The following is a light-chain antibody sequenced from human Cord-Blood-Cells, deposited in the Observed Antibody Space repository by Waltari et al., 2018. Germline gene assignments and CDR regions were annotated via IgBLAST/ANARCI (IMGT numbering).Light chain of an antibody. CDR2: EVS. Sequence: QSALTQPPSASGYPGQSVTISCTGTSSDVGGYNYVSWYQKHPGKAPKLMIYEVSKRPSGVPDRFSVSKSGNTASLTVSGLQAEDEADYYCSSYAGSNIWVFGGGTKLTVL. J-gene: IGLJ3*02. CDR1: SSDVGGYNY. V-gene: IGLV2-8*01. CDR3: SSYAGSNIWV.